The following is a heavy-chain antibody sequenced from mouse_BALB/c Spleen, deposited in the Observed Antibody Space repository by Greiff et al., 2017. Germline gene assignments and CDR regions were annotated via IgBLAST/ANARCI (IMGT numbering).Heavy chain of an antibody. J-gene: IGHJ3*01. CDR1: GYNFTSYW. V-gene: IGHV1-55*01. CDR3: ARRAYFAWLAY. CDR2: IYPGSGST. D-gene: IGHD3-3*01. Sequence: VQLQQPGAELVKPGTSVKLSCKASGYNFTSYWINWVKLRPGQGLEWIGDIYPGSGSTNYNEKFKSKATLTVDKSSSTAYMQLNSLASEDSALYYCARRAYFAWLAYWGRGTLVTVSA.